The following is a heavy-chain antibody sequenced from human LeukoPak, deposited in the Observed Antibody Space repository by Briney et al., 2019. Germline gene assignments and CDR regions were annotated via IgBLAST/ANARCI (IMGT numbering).Heavy chain of an antibody. J-gene: IGHJ6*03. CDR3: ARALYYDFWSGYSEPAYYYYMDV. Sequence: ASVKVSCKASGGTFSSYAISWVRQAPGQGVEWLGWIIPIFGTANYAQKFQGRVPITADESTSTAYMELSSLRSEDTAVYYCARALYYDFWSGYSEPAYYYYMDVWGKGTTVTVSS. CDR1: GGTFSSYA. D-gene: IGHD3-3*01. CDR2: IIPIFGTA. V-gene: IGHV1-69*13.